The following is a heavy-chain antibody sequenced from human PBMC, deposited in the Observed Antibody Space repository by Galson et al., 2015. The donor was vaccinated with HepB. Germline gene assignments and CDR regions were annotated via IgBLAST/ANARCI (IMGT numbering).Heavy chain of an antibody. CDR1: GYSISSGYY. Sequence: LSLTCAVSGYSISSGYYWGWIRQPPGKGLEWIGSIYHSGSTYYNPSLKSRVTISVDTSKNQFSLKLSSVTAADTAVYYCAREGVAAAGTDAFDIWGQGTMVTVSS. V-gene: IGHV4-38-2*02. CDR2: IYHSGST. J-gene: IGHJ3*02. CDR3: AREGVAAAGTDAFDI. D-gene: IGHD6-13*01.